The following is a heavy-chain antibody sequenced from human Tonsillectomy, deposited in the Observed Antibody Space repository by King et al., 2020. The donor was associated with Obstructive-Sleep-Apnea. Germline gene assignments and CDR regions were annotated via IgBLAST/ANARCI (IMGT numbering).Heavy chain of an antibody. CDR3: ARNSGYDHNVDY. J-gene: IGHJ4*02. Sequence: QLVQSGAEVKKPGASVKVSCKPSGYTFTGYYMHWVRQAPGEGLEWMGWINPDSGGTNYAQKFRGRVTMTRDTSISTAYMELSRLRSDDTAVYYCARNSGYDHNVDYWGQGTLVTVSS. CDR2: INPDSGGT. CDR1: GYTFTGYY. D-gene: IGHD5-12*01. V-gene: IGHV1-2*02.